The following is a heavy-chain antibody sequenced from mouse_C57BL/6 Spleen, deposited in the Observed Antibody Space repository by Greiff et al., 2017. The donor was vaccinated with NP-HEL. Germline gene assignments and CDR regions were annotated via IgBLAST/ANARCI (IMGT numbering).Heavy chain of an antibody. D-gene: IGHD2-3*01. V-gene: IGHV1-82*01. CDR1: GYAFSSSW. J-gene: IGHJ2*01. Sequence: QVQLKESGPELVKPGASVKISCKASGYAFSSSWMNWVKQRPGKGLEWIGRIYPGDGDTNYNGKFKGKATLTADKSSSTAYRQLSSLTSEDSAVYFCAVYDGYYFDYWGQGTTLTVSS. CDR2: IYPGDGDT. CDR3: AVYDGYYFDY.